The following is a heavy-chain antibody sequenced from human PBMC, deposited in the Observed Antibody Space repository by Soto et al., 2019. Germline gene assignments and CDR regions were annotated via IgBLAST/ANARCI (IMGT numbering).Heavy chain of an antibody. CDR2: MMPVYGSA. CDR1: GDTFSRSA. CDR3: ARGGGTMSGAITLQGRHGRDV. D-gene: IGHD5-12*01. J-gene: IGHJ6*02. Sequence: QVQLVQSGAEVKKPGSSVKVSCKASGDTFSRSAFAWVRQAPGQGPEWMGGMMPVYGSANYAQQFRGRLTITADDSTSTIYMELSGLTSDDTGVYYCARGGGTMSGAITLQGRHGRDVWGQGTTVIVSS. V-gene: IGHV1-69*01.